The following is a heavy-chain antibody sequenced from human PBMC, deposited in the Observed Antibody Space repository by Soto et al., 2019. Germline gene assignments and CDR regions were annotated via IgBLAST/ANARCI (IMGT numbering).Heavy chain of an antibody. CDR3: ARRPTGGDI. Sequence: QVQLVQSGGEVKKPGASVKVSCKASGYTFNSYGISWVRQAPGQGREWMGWIRVKNGNTTYAQNFQGRFTMTTDTSTSTAYMELRSLRSDDTAVYYCARRPTGGDIWGQGTMVTVSS. CDR1: GYTFNSYG. V-gene: IGHV1-18*01. D-gene: IGHD2-8*02. CDR2: IRVKNGNT. J-gene: IGHJ3*02.